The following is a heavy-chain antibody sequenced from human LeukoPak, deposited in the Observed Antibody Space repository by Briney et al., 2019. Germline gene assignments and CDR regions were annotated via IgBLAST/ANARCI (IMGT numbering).Heavy chain of an antibody. Sequence: ASVKVSCKASGYTFISYAVSWVRQAPGQGLEWMGWISAYTGNTNSAQKFQGRVAMTTDTSTSTAYMELRSLRSDDTAVYYCARGRFGDFVYFDYWGQGTLVTVSS. CDR1: GYTFISYA. CDR3: ARGRFGDFVYFDY. V-gene: IGHV1-18*01. J-gene: IGHJ4*02. CDR2: ISAYTGNT. D-gene: IGHD4-17*01.